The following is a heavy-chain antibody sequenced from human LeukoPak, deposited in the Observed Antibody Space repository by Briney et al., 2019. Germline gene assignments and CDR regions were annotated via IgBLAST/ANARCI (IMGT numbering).Heavy chain of an antibody. Sequence: GGSLRLSCAASGFTFSSYWMHWVRQAPGKGLVWVSRINSDGSSTSYADSVKGRFTISGDNAKNTLYLQMNSLRAEDTAVYYCARDGGRDYYDSSGYYYVRRGFAYWGQGTLVTVSS. D-gene: IGHD3-22*01. CDR2: INSDGSST. CDR1: GFTFSSYW. V-gene: IGHV3-74*01. J-gene: IGHJ4*02. CDR3: ARDGGRDYYDSSGYYYVRRGFAY.